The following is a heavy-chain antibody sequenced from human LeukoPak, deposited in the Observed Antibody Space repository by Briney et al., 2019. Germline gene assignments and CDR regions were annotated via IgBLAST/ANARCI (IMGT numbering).Heavy chain of an antibody. CDR3: ARMHLQSGYPPLGYMDV. J-gene: IGHJ6*03. V-gene: IGHV3-7*01. Sequence: GGSLRLSCAASGFSISDYWMSWLRQAPGKGPEWVANIKQDGRVTTYADSVSGRFTISRDNAKNSLYLQMNSLRAEDTAVYYCARMHLQSGYPPLGYMDVWGKGTTVTVSS. CDR2: IKQDGRVT. CDR1: GFSISDYW. D-gene: IGHD3-3*01.